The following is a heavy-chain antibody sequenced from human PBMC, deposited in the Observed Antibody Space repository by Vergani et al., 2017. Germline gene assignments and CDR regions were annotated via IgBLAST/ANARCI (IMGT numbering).Heavy chain of an antibody. CDR2: IWYDGSNK. CDR3: AKVERIAARASDY. CDR1: GFTFSSYG. V-gene: IGHV3-33*06. D-gene: IGHD6-6*01. Sequence: QVQLVESGGGVVQPGRSLRLSCAASGFTFSSYGMHWVRQAPGKGLEWVAVIWYDGSNKYYADSVKGRFTISRDNSKNTLYLQMNSLRAEDTAVYYCAKVERIAARASDYWGQGTLVTVSS. J-gene: IGHJ4*02.